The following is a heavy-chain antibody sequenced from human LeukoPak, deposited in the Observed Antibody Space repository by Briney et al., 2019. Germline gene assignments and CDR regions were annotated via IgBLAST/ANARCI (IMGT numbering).Heavy chain of an antibody. CDR2: IYYSGST. J-gene: IGHJ4*02. CDR1: GGSISSYY. Sequence: SETLSLTCTVPGGSISSYYWSWIRQPPGKGLEWIAYIYYSGSTNYNPSLKSRVTISVDTSKNQFSLKLSSVTAADTAVYYCARDARGYSYIDYWGQGTLVTVSS. V-gene: IGHV4-59*13. D-gene: IGHD5-18*01. CDR3: ARDARGYSYIDY.